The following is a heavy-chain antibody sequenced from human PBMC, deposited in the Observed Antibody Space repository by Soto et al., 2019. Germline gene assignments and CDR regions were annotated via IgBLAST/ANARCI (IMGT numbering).Heavy chain of an antibody. CDR2: LSDYNGNT. V-gene: IGHV1-18*01. D-gene: IGHD4-4*01. CDR1: GFSLRNYV. Sequence: ASVKVSCKASGFSLRNYVITWVRQAPGEGLEWMGWLSDYNGNTNYAQKLEGRVTMTTDTSTSTAYMELRSLRSEDTAVYYCAAALYSLYYFDYWGQGTLVTVSS. J-gene: IGHJ4*02. CDR3: AAALYSLYYFDY.